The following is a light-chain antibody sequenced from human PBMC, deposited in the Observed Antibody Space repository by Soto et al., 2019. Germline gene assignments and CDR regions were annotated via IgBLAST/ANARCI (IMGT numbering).Light chain of an antibody. CDR3: QQYNNCPTDT. J-gene: IGKJ2*01. CDR1: QSVSSN. CDR2: GAS. V-gene: IGKV3-15*01. Sequence: EIVMTQSPATLSVSPVERATLSCRARQSVSSNLAWYQQKPGQAPRLLIYGASTRATGIPARVSGRGSGTEFTLTISSLQSEDFAVYYCQQYNNCPTDTCGQWPQLAIK.